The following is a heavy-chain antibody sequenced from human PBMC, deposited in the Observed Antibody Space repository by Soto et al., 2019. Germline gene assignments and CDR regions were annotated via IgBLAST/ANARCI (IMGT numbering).Heavy chain of an antibody. CDR3: ARGGGVGVAGSAAFDV. D-gene: IGHD3-3*01. CDR2: INPATGAA. Sequence: QLHLVQSGAVVKKPGASVTVSCSASGYPVTAYYMHWVRQAPGRGLEWMGGINPATGAAKYTQTFQGRVTMTRDTSTRTVFMELGGLTSEDTAVFYCARGGGVGVAGSAAFDVWGQGTLVTVSS. CDR1: GYPVTAYY. V-gene: IGHV1-2*02. J-gene: IGHJ3*01.